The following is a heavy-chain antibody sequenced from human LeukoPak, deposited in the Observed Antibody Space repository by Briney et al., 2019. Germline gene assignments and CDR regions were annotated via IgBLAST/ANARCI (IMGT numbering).Heavy chain of an antibody. Sequence: GESLKISCKGSGYSFTSYWIGWVGQMAGKGLEWMGIIYPGDSDTRYSPSFQGQVTITADKSISTAYLQWSSLKASDTAIYYCARHAVYYGSGNRAFDIWGQGTMVTVSS. V-gene: IGHV5-51*01. J-gene: IGHJ3*02. CDR2: IYPGDSDT. CDR3: ARHAVYYGSGNRAFDI. CDR1: GYSFTSYW. D-gene: IGHD3-10*01.